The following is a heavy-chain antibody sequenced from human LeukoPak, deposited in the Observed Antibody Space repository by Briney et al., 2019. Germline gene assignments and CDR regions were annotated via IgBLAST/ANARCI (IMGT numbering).Heavy chain of an antibody. CDR3: ARDMGLSQYGDSFDAAFDI. CDR2: ISSSSSYI. J-gene: IGHJ3*02. D-gene: IGHD4-17*01. CDR1: GFTFSSYS. V-gene: IGHV3-21*01. Sequence: PGGSLRLSCAASGFTFSSYSMNWVRQAPGKGLEWVSSISSSSSYIYYADSVKGRFTISRDNAKNSLYLQMNSLRAEDTAVYYCARDMGLSQYGDSFDAAFDIWGQGTMVTVSS.